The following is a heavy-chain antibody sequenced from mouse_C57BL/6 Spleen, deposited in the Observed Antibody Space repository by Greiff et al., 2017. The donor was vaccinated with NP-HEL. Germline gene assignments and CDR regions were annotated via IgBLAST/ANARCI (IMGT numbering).Heavy chain of an antibody. J-gene: IGHJ3*01. D-gene: IGHD2-4*01. CDR2: INPNNGGT. CDR3: ARRVYDYALAY. Sequence: EVQLVESGPELVKPGASVKIPCKASGYTFTDYNMDWVKQSHGKSLEWIGDINPNNGGTIYNQKFKGKATLTVDKSSSTAYMELRSLTSEDTAVYYCARRVYDYALAYWGQGTLVTVSA. CDR1: GYTFTDYN. V-gene: IGHV1-18*01.